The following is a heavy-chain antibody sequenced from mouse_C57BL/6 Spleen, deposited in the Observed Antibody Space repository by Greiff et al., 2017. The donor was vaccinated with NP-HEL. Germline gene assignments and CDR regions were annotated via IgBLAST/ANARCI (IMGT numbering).Heavy chain of an antibody. V-gene: IGHV1-81*01. CDR3: ESQITKVAQGDAMDY. CDR2: IYPRSGNT. CDR1: GYTFTSYG. J-gene: IGHJ4*01. Sequence: QVQLQQSGAELARPGASVKLSCKASGYTFTSYGISWVKQRTGQGLEWIGEIYPRSGNTYYNEKFKGKATLTADKSSSTAYMELRSLTSEDSAVYFCESQITKVAQGDAMDYWGQGTSVTVSS. D-gene: IGHD1-1*01.